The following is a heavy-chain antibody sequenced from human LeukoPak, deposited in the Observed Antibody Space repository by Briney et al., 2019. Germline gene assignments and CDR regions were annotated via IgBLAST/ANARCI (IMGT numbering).Heavy chain of an antibody. J-gene: IGHJ4*02. CDR2: ITWNGDIT. D-gene: IGHD6-19*01. CDR1: GVSFDDYA. Sequence: GGSLRLSCSVAGVSFDDYAMSWVRQAPGKGLEWVSGITWNGDITGYADSVRGRFTISRDNAKNSLYLKMNSMRAEDTALYYCARIQTGYSSGWSAYWGQGTLVTVSS. V-gene: IGHV3-20*04. CDR3: ARIQTGYSSGWSAY.